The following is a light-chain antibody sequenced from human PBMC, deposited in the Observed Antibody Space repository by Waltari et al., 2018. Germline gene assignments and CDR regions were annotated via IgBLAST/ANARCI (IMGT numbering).Light chain of an antibody. V-gene: IGLV2-14*03. Sequence: QSALTQPASVSGSPGPSITISCTGTGSDIGDSSHFFWYQQHPGKAPKLMIYDVSNRPSGVSNRFSGSKSGNTASLTISGLQAEDEADYYCSSYTRSSTHVIFGGGTKLTVL. J-gene: IGLJ2*01. CDR2: DVS. CDR1: GSDIGDSSH. CDR3: SSYTRSSTHVI.